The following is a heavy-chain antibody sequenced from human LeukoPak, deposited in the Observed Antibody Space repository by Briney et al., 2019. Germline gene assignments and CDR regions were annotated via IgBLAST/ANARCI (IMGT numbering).Heavy chain of an antibody. CDR2: IYYSGST. D-gene: IGHD3-22*01. J-gene: IGHJ6*02. CDR3: ARLANPYLYDDGMDV. CDR1: GGSISSGGYY. Sequence: PSETLSLTSTVSGGSISSGGYYWSWIRQHPGKGLEWIGYIYYSGSTNYNPSLKSRVTISVDTSKNQFSLKLSSVTAADTAVYYCARLANPYLYDDGMDVWGQGTTVTVSS. V-gene: IGHV4-61*08.